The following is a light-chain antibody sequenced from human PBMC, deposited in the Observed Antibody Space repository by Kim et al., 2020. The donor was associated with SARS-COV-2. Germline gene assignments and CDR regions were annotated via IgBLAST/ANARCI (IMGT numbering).Light chain of an antibody. CDR3: QSADSSGTYPEV. CDR1: ALPKQY. CDR2: KDN. Sequence: SYELTQPPSVSVSPGQTARITCSGDALPKQYAYWYQQKPGQAPVVVIYKDNERPSGIPERFSGSSSGTTVTLTISGVQAEDEADYYCQSADSSGTYPEVFGGGTKLTVL. V-gene: IGLV3-25*03. J-gene: IGLJ3*02.